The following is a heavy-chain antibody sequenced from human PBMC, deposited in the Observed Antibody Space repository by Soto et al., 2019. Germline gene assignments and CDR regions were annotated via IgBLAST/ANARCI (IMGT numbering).Heavy chain of an antibody. J-gene: IGHJ4*02. CDR1: GFPFSSYS. V-gene: IGHV3-23*01. D-gene: IGHD3-10*01. CDR3: ANPLYGSGSYPFDY. Sequence: PGGSLSLSCSASGFPFSSYSMILVRQAPGKGLEWVSAISGSGGSTYYADFVKGRFTISRDNSKNTLYLQMNSLRAEDTAVYYCANPLYGSGSYPFDYWGQGTLVTVSS. CDR2: ISGSGGST.